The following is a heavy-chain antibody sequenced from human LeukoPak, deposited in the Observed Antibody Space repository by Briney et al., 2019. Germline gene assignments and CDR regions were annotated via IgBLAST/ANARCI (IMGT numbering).Heavy chain of an antibody. V-gene: IGHV3-23*01. D-gene: IGHD6-13*01. CDR3: ARDLETYAYTSSWYSYFDY. CDR1: GFTFSSYG. Sequence: GGSLRLSCAASGFTFSSYGMSWVRQAPGKGLEWVSAISGSGGSTYYADSVKGRFTISRDNFKNTLYLQMNSLRAEDTAVYYCARDLETYAYTSSWYSYFDYWGQGTLVTVSS. CDR2: ISGSGGST. J-gene: IGHJ4*02.